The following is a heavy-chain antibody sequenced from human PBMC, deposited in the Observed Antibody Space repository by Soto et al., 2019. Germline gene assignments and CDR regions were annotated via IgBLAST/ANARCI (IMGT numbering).Heavy chain of an antibody. Sequence: QVQLVQSGAEVKKPGASVKVSCKASGYTFTSYGISWVRQAPGQGLEWMGWISAYNGNTNYAQKLQGRVTMTTDTSXSXAYMELRSLRSDDTAVYYCARAPYYDFWSGPNWFDPWGQGTLVTVSS. CDR3: ARAPYYDFWSGPNWFDP. D-gene: IGHD3-3*01. J-gene: IGHJ5*02. CDR1: GYTFTSYG. V-gene: IGHV1-18*01. CDR2: ISAYNGNT.